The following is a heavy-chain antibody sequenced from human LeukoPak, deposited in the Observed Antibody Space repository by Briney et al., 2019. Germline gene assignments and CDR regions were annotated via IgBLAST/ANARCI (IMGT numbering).Heavy chain of an antibody. CDR2: ISSSSSYI. J-gene: IGHJ4*02. CDR3: ARVYYDILTGSDY. CDR1: GFTFSSYS. V-gene: IGHV3-21*01. Sequence: GGSLRLSCAASGFTFSSYSMNRVRQAPGKGLEWVSSISSSSSYIYYADSVKGRFTISRDNAKNSLYLQMNSLRAEDTAVYYCARVYYDILTGSDYWGQGTLVTVSS. D-gene: IGHD3-9*01.